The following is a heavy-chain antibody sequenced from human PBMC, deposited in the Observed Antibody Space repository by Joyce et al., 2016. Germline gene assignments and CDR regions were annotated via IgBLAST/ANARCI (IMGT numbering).Heavy chain of an antibody. Sequence: QVQLQESGPGLVKPSQTLSLICNVSGGSISTGGYYWSWIRQHAGKGLEWIGYIYNSGSAYYNPPLKSRVTISVDTSKNQFSLKLSSVTAADTAVYYCARGSSGYYGSPPDYWGQGTLVTVSS. V-gene: IGHV4-31*03. D-gene: IGHD3-10*01. CDR2: IYNSGSA. CDR3: ARGSSGYYGSPPDY. CDR1: GGSISTGGYY. J-gene: IGHJ4*02.